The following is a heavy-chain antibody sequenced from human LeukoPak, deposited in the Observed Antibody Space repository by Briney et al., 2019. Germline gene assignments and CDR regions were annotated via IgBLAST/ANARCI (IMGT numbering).Heavy chain of an antibody. CDR1: GFTFSTHW. CDR3: ARGVRSGN. V-gene: IGHV3-7*03. Sequence: SGGSLRLSCAASGFTFSTHWMTWVRQAPGKGLEWVANIKEDGNEQHYVDSVKGRFTISRDNDKNSLYLQMHSLRVEDTAVYYCARGVRSGNWGQGTLVTVSS. D-gene: IGHD6-6*01. CDR2: IKEDGNEQ. J-gene: IGHJ4*02.